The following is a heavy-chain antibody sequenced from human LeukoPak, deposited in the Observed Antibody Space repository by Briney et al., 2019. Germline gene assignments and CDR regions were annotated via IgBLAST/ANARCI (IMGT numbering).Heavy chain of an antibody. J-gene: IGHJ3*01. CDR3: VGALDYGGHSGAFDV. CDR1: GGSISSYY. Sequence: SETLSLTCTVSGGSISSYYWSWIRQLPGKGLEWIGNISYSGGTDYNPSLKSRVTILLDTSKNHFSLRFSSVTAADTAVYYCVGALDYGGHSGAFDVWGQGTMVTVSS. V-gene: IGHV4-59*08. CDR2: ISYSGGT. D-gene: IGHD4-23*01.